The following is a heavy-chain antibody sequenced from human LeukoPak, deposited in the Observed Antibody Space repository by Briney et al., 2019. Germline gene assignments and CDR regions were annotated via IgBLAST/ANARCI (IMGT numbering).Heavy chain of an antibody. CDR3: AREGAAAGTLDYYYGMDV. CDR1: GYTFTSYG. V-gene: IGHV1-46*01. Sequence: ASVKVSCKASGYTFTSYGISWERQAPGQGLEWMGIINPSGGSASYAQKFQGRVTMTRDTSTSTVYMELSSLRSEDTAVYYCAREGAAAGTLDYYYGMDVWGQGTTVTVSS. J-gene: IGHJ6*02. CDR2: INPSGGSA. D-gene: IGHD6-13*01.